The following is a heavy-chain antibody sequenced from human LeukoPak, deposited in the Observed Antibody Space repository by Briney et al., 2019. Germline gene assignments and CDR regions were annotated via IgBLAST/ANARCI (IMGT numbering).Heavy chain of an antibody. Sequence: ASVKVSCKASGYTFTGYYMHWVRQAPGQGLEWMGWINPNSGGTNYAQKFQGRVTMTRDTSISTAYMELSRLRSDDTAVYYCARSGDMVALEIFDYWGQGTLVTVSS. V-gene: IGHV1-2*02. CDR1: GYTFTGYY. CDR3: ARSGDMVALEIFDY. CDR2: INPNSGGT. D-gene: IGHD5-12*01. J-gene: IGHJ4*02.